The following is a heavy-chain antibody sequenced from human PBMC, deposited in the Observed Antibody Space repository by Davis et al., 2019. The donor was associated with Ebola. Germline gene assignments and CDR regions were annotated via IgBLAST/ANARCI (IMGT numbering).Heavy chain of an antibody. V-gene: IGHV4-34*01. D-gene: IGHD1-26*01. Sequence: PSETLSLTCAVYGGPVSGHHWTWISQPPGQGLEWIGEFNHIGVTSYSPSLEGRITVSADTSKNEIYLKLNSVTAADTAVYYCARGPYSDWPLGAHWGQGTRVTVSS. CDR3: ARGPYSDWPLGAH. CDR2: FNHIGVT. CDR1: GGPVSGHH. J-gene: IGHJ1*01.